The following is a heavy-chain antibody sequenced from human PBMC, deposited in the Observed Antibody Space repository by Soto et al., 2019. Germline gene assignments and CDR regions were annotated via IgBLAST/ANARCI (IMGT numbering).Heavy chain of an antibody. D-gene: IGHD5-18*01. J-gene: IGHJ4*02. Sequence: GGSLRLSCAASGFTFSDYYMSWIRQAPGKGLEWVSYISSSSSYTNYADSVKGRFTISRDNAKNSLYLQMNSLRAEDTAVYYYARSRDTAMGDDYWGQGTLVTVSS. CDR1: GFTFSDYY. CDR3: ARSRDTAMGDDY. CDR2: ISSSSSYT. V-gene: IGHV3-11*06.